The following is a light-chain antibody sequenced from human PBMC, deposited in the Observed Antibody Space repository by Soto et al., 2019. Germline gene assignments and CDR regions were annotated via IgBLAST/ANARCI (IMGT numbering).Light chain of an antibody. CDR3: QQRSAGVT. V-gene: IGKV3-15*01. Sequence: EIVMTQSPATLSASPGETATLSCRASQSVRNNLAWYQHKPGQAPRLLIYDTSTRATGVPARFSGSRSGPDFTLTISSLEPEDFAVYYCQQRSAGVTFGQGTRLEIK. CDR1: QSVRNN. J-gene: IGKJ5*01. CDR2: DTS.